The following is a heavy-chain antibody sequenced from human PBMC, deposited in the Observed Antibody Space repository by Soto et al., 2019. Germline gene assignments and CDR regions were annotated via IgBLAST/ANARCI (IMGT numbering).Heavy chain of an antibody. V-gene: IGHV3-21*01. J-gene: IGHJ6*02. D-gene: IGHD4-17*01. CDR2: ISTSSSLI. CDR1: GFTFSNYN. Sequence: GSLRLSCAASGFTFSNYNMNWVRQAPGKGLEWVSSISTSSSLIYYGDSVKGRFTVSRDNAKNSLYLQMDSLRAEDTAVYYCARKGYGDYGGMDVWGQGTTVTVSS. CDR3: ARKGYGDYGGMDV.